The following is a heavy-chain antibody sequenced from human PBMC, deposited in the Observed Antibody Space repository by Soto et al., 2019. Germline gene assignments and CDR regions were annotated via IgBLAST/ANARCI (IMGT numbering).Heavy chain of an antibody. J-gene: IGHJ4*02. CDR2: ISYDGDSK. CDR1: GFTFNNYG. CDR3: ARSLYGYSPMSGYFDF. Sequence: GGSLRLSCAASGFTFNNYGMHWVRQAPGKGLEWVALISYDGDSKYYADSVKGRFTISRDNSKNTLYLQMNTLRAEDTAVYYCARSLYGYSPMSGYFDFWGQGTLVTVSS. V-gene: IGHV3-30*03. D-gene: IGHD5-12*01.